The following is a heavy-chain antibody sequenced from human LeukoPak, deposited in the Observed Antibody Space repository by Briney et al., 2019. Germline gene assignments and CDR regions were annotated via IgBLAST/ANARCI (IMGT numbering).Heavy chain of an antibody. Sequence: ASVKVSCKASGYTFTGYYMHWVRQAPGQGLEWMGIINPSGGSTSYAQKFQGRVTMTRDTSTSTVYMELSSLRSEDTAVYYCARAPYYYGSGSYYTNGGFDPWGQGTLVTVSS. CDR2: INPSGGST. D-gene: IGHD3-10*01. CDR1: GYTFTGYY. J-gene: IGHJ5*02. V-gene: IGHV1-46*01. CDR3: ARAPYYYGSGSYYTNGGFDP.